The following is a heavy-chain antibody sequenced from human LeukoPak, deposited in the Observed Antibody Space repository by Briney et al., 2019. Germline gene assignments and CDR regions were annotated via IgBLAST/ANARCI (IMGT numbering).Heavy chain of an antibody. J-gene: IGHJ4*02. Sequence: PSETLSLTCTVSGGSISSGDYYWSWIRQPPGKGLEWIGYIYYSGSTYYNPSLKSRVTISVDTSKNQFSLKLSSVTAADTAVYCCARGRYGSGGYYFDYWGQGTLVTVSS. V-gene: IGHV4-30-4*01. D-gene: IGHD3-10*01. CDR1: GGSISSGDYY. CDR2: IYYSGST. CDR3: ARGRYGSGGYYFDY.